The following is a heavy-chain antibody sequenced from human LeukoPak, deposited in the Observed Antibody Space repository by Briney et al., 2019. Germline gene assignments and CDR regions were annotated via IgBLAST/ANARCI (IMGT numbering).Heavy chain of an antibody. D-gene: IGHD1-7*01. CDR1: GYTFTGYY. V-gene: IGHV1-2*02. CDR2: INPNSGGT. J-gene: IGHJ6*03. CDR3: ASAGTSLNWNYGPTYYYYYYMDV. Sequence: ASVKVSCKASGYTFTGYYMHWVRQAPGQGLEWMGWINPNSGGTNYAQKFQGRVTMTRDTSISTAYMELSRLRSDDTAVYYCASAGTSLNWNYGPTYYYYYYMDVWRKGTTVTVSS.